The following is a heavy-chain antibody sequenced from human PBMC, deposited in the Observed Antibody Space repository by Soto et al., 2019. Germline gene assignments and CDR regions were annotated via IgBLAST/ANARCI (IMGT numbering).Heavy chain of an antibody. CDR3: AREGTGISGGFDY. CDR1: GGSAGSYY. J-gene: IGHJ4*02. CDR2: IHYSGSP. Sequence: SETLSLTCTVSGGSAGSYYWSWIRQPPGKGLQWIGSIHYSGSPSYNPSLKSRVTISVDTSRAQFSLHLSSVTAADTAVYYCAREGTGISGGFDYWGQGTLVTVSS. V-gene: IGHV4-59*02. D-gene: IGHD1-1*01.